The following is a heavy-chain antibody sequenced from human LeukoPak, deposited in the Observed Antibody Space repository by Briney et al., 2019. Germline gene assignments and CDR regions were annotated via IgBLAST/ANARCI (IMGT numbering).Heavy chain of an antibody. CDR1: GFTFRNHG. Sequence: PGGSLRLSCAASGFTFRNHGMHWVRQAPGKGLEWVAVIWYDGSNEYYADSVKGRFTVSRDNSKNTLYLEMNSLRVEDTAVYYCARDIAARLLDYWGQGTLVTVSS. CDR3: ARDIAARLLDY. D-gene: IGHD6-6*01. J-gene: IGHJ4*02. CDR2: IWYDGSNE. V-gene: IGHV3-33*01.